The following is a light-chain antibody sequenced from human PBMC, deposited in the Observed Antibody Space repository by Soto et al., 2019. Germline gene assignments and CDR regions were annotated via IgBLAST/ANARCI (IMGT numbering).Light chain of an antibody. J-gene: IGKJ5*01. Sequence: IVMPYSPVTISASPVESATLSCRSSQSVDNNVAWYQQKPGQAPRLLIVGSFARATGIPARFSGSGSGAEYFLTISSLQSEDFAVYYCQQYHNWPLINCGQGKRREIK. CDR3: QQYHNWPLIN. CDR2: GSF. V-gene: IGKV3-15*01. CDR1: QSVDNN.